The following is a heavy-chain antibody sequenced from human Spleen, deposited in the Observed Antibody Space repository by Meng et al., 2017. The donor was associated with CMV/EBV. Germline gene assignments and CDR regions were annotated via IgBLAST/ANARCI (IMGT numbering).Heavy chain of an antibody. CDR1: GGSISSSYYY. Sequence: SETLSLTCIVSGGSISSSYYYWGWIRQPPGKELEWIGSFYYTGTTFYNPSLKSRVTISVDTSKSQFSLKLNSVTAADTAVYYCARVTKGDYYFDYWGQGTLVTVSS. CDR3: ARVTKGDYYFDY. D-gene: IGHD2-21*02. V-gene: IGHV4-39*07. CDR2: FYYTGTT. J-gene: IGHJ4*02.